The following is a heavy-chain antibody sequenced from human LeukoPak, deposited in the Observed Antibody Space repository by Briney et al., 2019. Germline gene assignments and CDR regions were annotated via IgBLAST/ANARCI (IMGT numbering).Heavy chain of an antibody. J-gene: IGHJ4*02. CDR3: AKRGVVIRVILVGFHKEAYYFDS. CDR2: ISDSGGRT. V-gene: IGHV3-23*01. CDR1: GITLSNYG. D-gene: IGHD3-22*01. Sequence: GGSLRLSCAVSGITLSNYGMSWVRQAQGKGLEWVAGISDSGGRTNYEDSVKGRFTISRDNPKHTLYLQMNSLRAEDTAVYFCAKRGVVIRVILVGFHKEAYYFDSWGQGALVTVSS.